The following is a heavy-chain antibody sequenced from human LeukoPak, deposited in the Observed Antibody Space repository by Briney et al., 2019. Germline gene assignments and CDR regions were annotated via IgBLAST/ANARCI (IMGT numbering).Heavy chain of an antibody. CDR3: ATDRGFASFDY. V-gene: IGHV3-48*03. J-gene: IGHJ4*02. CDR2: ISSSGSTI. Sequence: GGSLRLSCAASGFTFSSYEMNWVRQAPGKGLEWVSYISSSGSTIYYADSVKGRFTISRDNAKNSLYLQLNSLRAEDTAVYYCATDRGFASFDYWGQGTLVTVSS. D-gene: IGHD3-3*01. CDR1: GFTFSSYE.